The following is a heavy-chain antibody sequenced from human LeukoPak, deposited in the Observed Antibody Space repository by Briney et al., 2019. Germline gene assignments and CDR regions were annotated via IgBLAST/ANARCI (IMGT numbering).Heavy chain of an antibody. CDR3: ASLYGSGTQIYSY. CDR2: INHSGST. D-gene: IGHD3-10*01. V-gene: IGHV4-34*01. J-gene: IGHJ4*02. Sequence: SETLSLTCAVYGGSFSGYYWSWIRQPPGKGLEWIGEINHSGSTNYNPSLKSRVTISVDTSKNQFSLKLSSVTVADTAVYYCASLYGSGTQIYSYWGQGTLVTVSS. CDR1: GGSFSGYY.